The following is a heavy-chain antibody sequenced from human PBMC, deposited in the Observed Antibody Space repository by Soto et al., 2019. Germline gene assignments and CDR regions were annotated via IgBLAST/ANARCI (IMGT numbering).Heavy chain of an antibody. CDR2: IIPIFGTA. CDR3: ARESVAYYYDSSGYYRYMDV. D-gene: IGHD3-22*01. CDR1: GGTFSSYA. J-gene: IGHJ6*02. V-gene: IGHV1-69*06. Sequence: ASVKVSCKASGGTFSSYAISWVRQAPGQGLEWMGGIIPIFGTANYAQKFQGRVTITADKSTSTAYMELSSLRSEDTAVYYCARESVAYYYDSSGYYRYMDVWGQGTTVTVSS.